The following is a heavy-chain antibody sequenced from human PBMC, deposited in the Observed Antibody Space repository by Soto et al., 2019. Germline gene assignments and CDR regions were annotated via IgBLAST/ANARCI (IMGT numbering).Heavy chain of an antibody. CDR2: IYYSGST. CDR3: AIGGSGRYYNPYYFDY. V-gene: IGHV4-59*01. CDR1: GGSISSYY. J-gene: IGHJ4*02. Sequence: KPSETLSLTCTVSGGSISSYYWSWIRQPPGKGLEWIGYIYYSGSTNYNPSLKSRVTISVDTSKNQFSLKLSSVTAADTAVYYCAIGGSGRYYNPYYFDYWGQGTLVTVSS. D-gene: IGHD3-10*01.